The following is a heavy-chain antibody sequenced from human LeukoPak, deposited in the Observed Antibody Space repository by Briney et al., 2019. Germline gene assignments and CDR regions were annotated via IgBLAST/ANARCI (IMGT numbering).Heavy chain of an antibody. CDR3: ARGRGYGAYDWNDY. CDR1: GFTFSSYA. D-gene: IGHD5-12*01. CDR2: ITGSGGNT. Sequence: PGGSLRLSCAASGFTFSSYAMTWVRQTPGKGLEWVSTITGSGGNTYYADSVKGRFTISRDNSKNTLYLQMNTLRAEDTAVYYCARGRGYGAYDWNDYWGQGTLVTVSS. V-gene: IGHV3-23*01. J-gene: IGHJ4*02.